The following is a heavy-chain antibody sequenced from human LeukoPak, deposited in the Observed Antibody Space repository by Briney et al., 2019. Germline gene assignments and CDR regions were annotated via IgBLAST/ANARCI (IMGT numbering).Heavy chain of an antibody. D-gene: IGHD3-3*01. J-gene: IGHJ3*02. V-gene: IGHV4-39*01. CDR3: ARLPTYYDFWSGTHDAFDI. CDR2: IYYSGST. CDR1: GGSISSSSYY. Sequence: PSPTLSLTWTVSGGSISSSSYYWGWIRQPPGKGLEWIGSIYYSGSTYYNPSLKSRVTISVDTSKNQFSLKLSSVTAADTAVYYCARLPTYYDFWSGTHDAFDIWGQGTMVTVSS.